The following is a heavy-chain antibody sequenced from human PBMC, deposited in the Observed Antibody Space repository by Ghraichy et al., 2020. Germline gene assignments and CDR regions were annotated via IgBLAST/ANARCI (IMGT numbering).Heavy chain of an antibody. Sequence: GGSLRLSCAASGFTFSDYYMSWIRQAPGKGLEWVSYISSSGSTIYYADSVKGRFTISRDNAKNSLYLQMNSLRAEDTAVYYCARPYSSGWYGYYYYGMDVWGQGTTVTVSS. J-gene: IGHJ6*02. CDR2: ISSSGSTI. V-gene: IGHV3-11*01. CDR1: GFTFSDYY. CDR3: ARPYSSGWYGYYYYGMDV. D-gene: IGHD6-19*01.